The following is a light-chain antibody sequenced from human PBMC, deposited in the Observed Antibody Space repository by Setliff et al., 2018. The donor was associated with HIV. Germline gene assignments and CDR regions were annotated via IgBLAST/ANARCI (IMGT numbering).Light chain of an antibody. CDR2: DVN. CDR1: STDVVAYNL. CDR3: CSYAGSSAPVV. J-gene: IGLJ2*01. Sequence: QSALTQPASVSGSPGQSITISCTGPSTDVVAYNLVSWYQQLPGEAPKVIIYDVNKRPSGVSNRFSGSKSGNTASLTISGLQAEDEADFYCCSYAGSSAPVVFGGGTKVTVL. V-gene: IGLV2-23*02.